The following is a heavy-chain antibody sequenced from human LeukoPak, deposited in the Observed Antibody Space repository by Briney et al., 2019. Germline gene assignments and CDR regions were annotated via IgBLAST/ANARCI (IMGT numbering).Heavy chain of an antibody. CDR1: GGSISSHY. CDR2: IYYSGST. D-gene: IGHD6-19*01. J-gene: IGHJ6*03. Sequence: PSETLSLTCTVSGGSISSHYWSWIRQPPGKGLEWIGYIYYSGSTNYNPSLKSRVTISVDTSKNQFSLKLSSVTAADTAVYYCARRRAVAEYYYCYYYMDVWGKGTTVTVSS. V-gene: IGHV4-59*11. CDR3: ARRRAVAEYYYCYYYMDV.